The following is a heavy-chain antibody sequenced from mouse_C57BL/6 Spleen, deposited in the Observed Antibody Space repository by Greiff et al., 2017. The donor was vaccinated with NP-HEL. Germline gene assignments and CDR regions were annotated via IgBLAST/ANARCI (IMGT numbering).Heavy chain of an antibody. V-gene: IGHV3-6*01. D-gene: IGHD1-1*01. Sequence: EVKLLESGPGLVKPSQSLSLTCSVTGYSITSGYYWNWIRQFPGNKLEWMGYISYDGSNNYNPSLKNRISITRDTSKNQFFLKLNSVTTEDTATYYCARGGDYYGSSYEFAYWGQGTLVTVSA. CDR1: GYSITSGYY. CDR3: ARGGDYYGSSYEFAY. J-gene: IGHJ3*01. CDR2: ISYDGSN.